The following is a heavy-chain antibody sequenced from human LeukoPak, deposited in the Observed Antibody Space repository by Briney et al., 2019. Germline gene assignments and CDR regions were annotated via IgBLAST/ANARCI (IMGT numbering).Heavy chain of an antibody. D-gene: IGHD6-13*01. CDR3: ARSKSYAFDF. CDR2: IKYDGSEK. J-gene: IGHJ3*01. V-gene: IGHV3-7*01. CDR1: GFTFSSNW. Sequence: GGSLRLSCVVSGFTFSSNWMSWVRQAPGKGLEWLANIKYDGSEKYYVDSVKGRFSISRDNAKNSVFLEMNSLRAEDTAEYYCARSKSYAFDFWGQGTMVTVSS.